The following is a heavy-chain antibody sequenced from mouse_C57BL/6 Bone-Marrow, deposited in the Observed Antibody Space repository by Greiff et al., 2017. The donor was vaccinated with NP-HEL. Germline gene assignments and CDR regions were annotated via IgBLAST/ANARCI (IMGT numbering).Heavy chain of an antibody. D-gene: IGHD2-4*01. CDR3: ASYYDYDGWYFDV. CDR1: GFNIKDYY. V-gene: IGHV14-2*01. CDR2: IDPEDGET. J-gene: IGHJ1*03. Sequence: VHVKQSGAELVKPGASVKLSCTASGFNIKDYYMHWVKQRTEQGLEWIGRIDPEDGETKYAPKFQGKATITADTSSNTAYLQLSSLTSEDTAVYYCASYYDYDGWYFDVWGTGTTVTVSS.